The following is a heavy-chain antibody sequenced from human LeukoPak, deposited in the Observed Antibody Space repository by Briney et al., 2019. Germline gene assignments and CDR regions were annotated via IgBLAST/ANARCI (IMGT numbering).Heavy chain of an antibody. V-gene: IGHV1-18*01. Sequence: EASVKVSCKASGYTFSNYAITWVRQAPGQGLEWMGWISAYNGNTNYAQKLQGRVTMTTDTSTSTAYMELRSLRSDDTAVYYCARELGDYGGNYFDYWGQGTLVTVSS. CDR1: GYTFSNYA. CDR2: ISAYNGNT. CDR3: ARELGDYGGNYFDY. J-gene: IGHJ4*02. D-gene: IGHD4-23*01.